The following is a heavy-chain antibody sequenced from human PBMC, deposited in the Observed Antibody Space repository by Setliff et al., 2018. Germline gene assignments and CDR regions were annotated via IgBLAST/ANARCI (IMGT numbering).Heavy chain of an antibody. J-gene: IGHJ3*02. V-gene: IGHV1-8*02. CDR2: MNPNSGNT. Sequence: SVKVSCKASGYTFTSDDINWVRQATGQGLEWMGWMNPNSGNTGYAQKFQGRVTMTRNTSMSTAYMELSSLRSEDTAIYYCVRGGRAMGYCSGGTCLENTFDIWGQGTMVTVS. D-gene: IGHD2-15*01. CDR3: VRGGRAMGYCSGGTCLENTFDI. CDR1: GYTFTSDD.